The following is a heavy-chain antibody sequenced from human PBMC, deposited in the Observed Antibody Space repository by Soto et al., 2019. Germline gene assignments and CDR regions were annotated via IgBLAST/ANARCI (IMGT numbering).Heavy chain of an antibody. CDR3: ARGSDWFDP. CDR2: IYYSGST. Sequence: PSETLSLTCTVSGGSISNNYCSWIRQPPGKGLEWIGYIYYSGSTNYNPSLKSRVTISVDTSKNQFSLKLSSVTAADTAVYYCARGSDWFDPWGQGTLVTVS. V-gene: IGHV4-59*01. J-gene: IGHJ5*02. CDR1: GGSISNNY.